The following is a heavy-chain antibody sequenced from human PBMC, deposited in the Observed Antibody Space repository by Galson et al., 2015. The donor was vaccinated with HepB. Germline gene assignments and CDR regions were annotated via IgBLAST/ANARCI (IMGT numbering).Heavy chain of an antibody. CDR1: GYTFNNHG. CDR3: ARRGGEWGSWYLSDY. CDR2: ISVYNGHS. V-gene: IGHV1-18*04. D-gene: IGHD6-13*01. J-gene: IGHJ4*02. Sequence: SVKVSCKASGYTFNNHGIMWVRQAPGQGLEWMGWISVYNGHSNYEQKFQGRVTMTTDTATTTAYMELRSLRSDDTAVYYCARRGGEWGSWYLSDYWGQGTLVTVSS.